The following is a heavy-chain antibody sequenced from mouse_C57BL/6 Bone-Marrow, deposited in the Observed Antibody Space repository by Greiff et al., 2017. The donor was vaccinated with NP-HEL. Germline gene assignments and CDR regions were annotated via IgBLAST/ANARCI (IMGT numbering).Heavy chain of an antibody. CDR2: IDPENGDT. Sequence: EVKLQESGAELVRPGASVKLSCTASGFNIKDDYMHWVKQRPEQGLEWIGWIDPENGDTEYASKFQGKATITADTSSNTAYLQLSSLTSEDTAVYYCTTCGSPYYFDYWGQGTTLTVSS. CDR3: TTCGSPYYFDY. CDR1: GFNIKDDY. J-gene: IGHJ2*01. V-gene: IGHV14-4*01.